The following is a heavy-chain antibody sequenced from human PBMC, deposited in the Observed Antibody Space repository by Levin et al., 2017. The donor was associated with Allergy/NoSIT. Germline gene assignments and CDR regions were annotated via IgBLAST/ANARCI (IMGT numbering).Heavy chain of an antibody. CDR1: GFTFSSYA. CDR2: VSGSGGNT. Sequence: GESLKISCAASGFTFSSYAMSWVRQAPGKGLEWVSAVSGSGGNTYYADSVKGRFTISRDNSKNTLYLQMNSLRAEDTAVYYCAKVDTMIVAVITTVDYWGQGTLVTVSS. CDR3: AKVDTMIVAVITTVDY. V-gene: IGHV3-23*01. D-gene: IGHD3-22*01. J-gene: IGHJ4*02.